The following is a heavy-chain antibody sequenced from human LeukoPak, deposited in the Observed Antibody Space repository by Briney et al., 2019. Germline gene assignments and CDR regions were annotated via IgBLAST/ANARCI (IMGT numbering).Heavy chain of an antibody. J-gene: IGHJ4*02. CDR3: TLIQGWGSGSYYRDF. D-gene: IGHD3-10*01. CDR1: GLSISNDW. Sequence: PGGSLRLSCAASGLSISNDWMSRVRQAPGKGLEWVARVKSKSAGETTDYAAPVKGRFTISRDDSKNTLYLQMNSLKTEDTAVYYCTLIQGWGSGSYYRDFWGQGTLVTVSS. CDR2: VKSKSAGETT. V-gene: IGHV3-15*01.